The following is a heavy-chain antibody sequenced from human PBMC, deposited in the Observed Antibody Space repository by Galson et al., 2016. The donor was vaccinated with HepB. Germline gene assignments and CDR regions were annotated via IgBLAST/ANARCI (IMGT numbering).Heavy chain of an antibody. CDR3: ARGRPYCSSTSCYPTYYYYYGMDV. V-gene: IGHV3-33*01. Sequence: SLRLSCAASGFTFSSYGMHWVRQAPGRGLEWVAIIWYDGGKKYYADSVKGRFTISRDNSKNTRYLQMNRLRAEDTAVYYCARGRPYCSSTSCYPTYYYYYGMDVWGQGTTVTVTS. D-gene: IGHD2-2*01. CDR2: IWYDGGKK. CDR1: GFTFSSYG. J-gene: IGHJ6*02.